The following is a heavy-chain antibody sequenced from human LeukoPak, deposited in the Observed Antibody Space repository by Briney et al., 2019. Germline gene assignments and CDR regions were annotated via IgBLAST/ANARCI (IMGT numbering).Heavy chain of an antibody. CDR2: ISSSGTTV. D-gene: IGHD3-9*01. J-gene: IGHJ4*02. V-gene: IGHV3-48*03. Sequence: GGSLRLSCSASGFTFSSYDMNWVRQAPGKGLEWVSYISSSGTTVYHADSVKGRFTVSRDNAKNSMYLQMNSLRAEDTAVYYCARDHYDIAKFFDYWGEGTLVTVSS. CDR3: ARDHYDIAKFFDY. CDR1: GFTFSSYD.